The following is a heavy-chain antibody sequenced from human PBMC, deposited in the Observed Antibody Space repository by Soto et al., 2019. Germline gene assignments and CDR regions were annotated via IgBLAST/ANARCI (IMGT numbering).Heavy chain of an antibody. CDR2: VYYTGNT. CDR1: GGSISPYY. V-gene: IGHV4-59*08. J-gene: IGHJ4*02. D-gene: IGHD3-22*01. Sequence: QVQLQESGPGLVKPSETLSLTCTVSGGSISPYYWSWIRQPPGKGLEWIGYVYYTGNTNYNPSLNSRVTSSVDTSKSRFSLKLRSVTAADTAVYYCAGRDSSAYFHFDYWGQGTLVTVSS. CDR3: AGRDSSAYFHFDY.